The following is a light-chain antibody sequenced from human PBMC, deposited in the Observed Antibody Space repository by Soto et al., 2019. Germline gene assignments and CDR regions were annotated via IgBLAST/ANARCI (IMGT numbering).Light chain of an antibody. J-gene: IGLJ3*02. CDR2: EVS. V-gene: IGLV2-14*01. Sequence: QSALTQPASVSGSPGQSITISCTGTRSDVGTYNYVSWYQHHPGKTPKLMIYEVSNRPSGVSNRFSGSKSGNTASLAISGLQAEDEADYYCISYTSSNTWVFGGGTKVTVL. CDR3: ISYTSSNTWV. CDR1: RSDVGTYNY.